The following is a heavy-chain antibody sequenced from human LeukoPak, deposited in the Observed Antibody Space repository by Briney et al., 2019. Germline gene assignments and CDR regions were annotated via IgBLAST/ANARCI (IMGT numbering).Heavy chain of an antibody. CDR1: GFTFSSYA. D-gene: IGHD1-26*01. V-gene: IGHV3-23*01. Sequence: GGSLRLSCAASGFTFSSYAMSWVRQAPGKGLEWVSAISGSGDSTYYADSVKGRFTISRDNSKNTLYLQMNSLRAEDTAVYYCAKNPLGEQMYFDYWGQGTLVTVSS. CDR3: AKNPLGEQMYFDY. J-gene: IGHJ4*02. CDR2: ISGSGDST.